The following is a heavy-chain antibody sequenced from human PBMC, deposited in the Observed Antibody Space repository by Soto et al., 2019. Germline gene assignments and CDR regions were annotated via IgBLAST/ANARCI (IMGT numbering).Heavy chain of an antibody. Sequence: SETLSLTCAVSGGSISSSYWWNWVRQTPRGGREWSGKIYHGGTTNYNPSLKNRVTISVDKSKNQFSLKLTSVTAADTAVYYCVSSLNYDFWRDGGRHFYFDYWGRGILVTVSS. CDR2: IYHGGTT. J-gene: IGHJ4*02. V-gene: IGHV4-4*02. CDR3: VSSLNYDFWRDGGRHFYFDY. D-gene: IGHD3-3*01. CDR1: GGSISSSYW.